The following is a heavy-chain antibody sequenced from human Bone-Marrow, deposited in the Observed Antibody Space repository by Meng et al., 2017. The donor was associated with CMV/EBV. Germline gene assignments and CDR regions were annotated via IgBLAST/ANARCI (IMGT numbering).Heavy chain of an antibody. J-gene: IGHJ3*02. D-gene: IGHD2-15*01. CDR1: GFTFSSYE. V-gene: IGHV3-48*03. Sequence: GESLKISCAASGFTFSSYEMNWVRQAPGKGLEWVSYIASSGSTIHYADSVKGRFTTSRDIAKNSLYLQMSSLGAEDTAVYYCARLDGYDTGHWSLAFDIWGHGTMVTVSS. CDR3: ARLDGYDTGHWSLAFDI. CDR2: IASSGSTI.